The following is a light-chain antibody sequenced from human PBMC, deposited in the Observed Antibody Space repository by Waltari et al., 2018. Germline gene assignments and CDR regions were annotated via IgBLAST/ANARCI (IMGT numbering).Light chain of an antibody. J-gene: IGKJ2*01. Sequence: VLTQSPGTLSLSPGERATLSCRASPSLTKSNLAWYQKKPGQAPRLLIYGASRRAVGIPDRFSGSGYGADFTLTMSKLGPENAAVYYCQQYGISILYTFGQGTKLEMK. V-gene: IGKV3-20*01. CDR1: PSLTKSN. CDR3: QQYGISILYT. CDR2: GAS.